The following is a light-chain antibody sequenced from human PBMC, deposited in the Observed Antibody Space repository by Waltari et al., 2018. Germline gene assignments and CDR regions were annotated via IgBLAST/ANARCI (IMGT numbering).Light chain of an antibody. V-gene: IGKV1-5*03. CDR3: QHYNTYPYT. Sequence: DIQMTQSPSTLSASVGDRVTITCRASQSISSWLAWYQQKPGKAPKVLSYKASSLESGVPSRVSGRGSGTEFTLTISSLQPDDFATYYCQHYNTYPYTFGQGTKLEIK. J-gene: IGKJ2*01. CDR1: QSISSW. CDR2: KAS.